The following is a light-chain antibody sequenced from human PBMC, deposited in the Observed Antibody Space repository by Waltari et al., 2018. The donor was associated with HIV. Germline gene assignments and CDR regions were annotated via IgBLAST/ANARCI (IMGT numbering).Light chain of an antibody. Sequence: QSVLTQPPSVSGAPGQSGSISCTGTTSNIETPYDVHWYQQLPGAAPKLLVYGNNNRPSGVPARFSGSKSGTSASLAITGLQSEDEAFYYCQSYDSSLTAVIFGGGAKLTVL. J-gene: IGLJ2*01. V-gene: IGLV1-40*01. CDR1: TSNIETPYD. CDR3: QSYDSSLTAVI. CDR2: GNN.